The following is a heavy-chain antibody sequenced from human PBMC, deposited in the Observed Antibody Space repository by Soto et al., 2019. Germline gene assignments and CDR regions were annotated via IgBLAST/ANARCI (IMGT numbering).Heavy chain of an antibody. V-gene: IGHV1-69*02. J-gene: IGHJ6*03. CDR1: GGTFSSYT. D-gene: IGHD2-2*01. CDR2: IIPILGIA. CDR3: ASGKVVVPAAMLYYYYYMDV. Sequence: GASVKVSCKASGGTFSSYTISWVRQAPGQGLEWMGRIIPILGIANYAQKFQGRVTITAVKSTSTAYMELSSLRSEDTAVYYCASGKVVVPAAMLYYYYYMDVWGKGTTVTVS.